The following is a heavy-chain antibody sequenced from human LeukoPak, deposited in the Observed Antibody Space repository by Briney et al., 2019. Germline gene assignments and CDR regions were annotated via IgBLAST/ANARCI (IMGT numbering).Heavy chain of an antibody. D-gene: IGHD3-10*01. Sequence: GGSLRLSCAASGFTFSSYAMHWVRQAPGKGLEWVANIKQDGSEKYYVDSVKGRFTISRDNAKNSLYLQMNSLRAEDTAVYYCARAPNGSGSSVDYWGQGTLVTVSS. CDR2: IKQDGSEK. CDR3: ARAPNGSGSSVDY. J-gene: IGHJ4*02. V-gene: IGHV3-7*03. CDR1: GFTFSSYA.